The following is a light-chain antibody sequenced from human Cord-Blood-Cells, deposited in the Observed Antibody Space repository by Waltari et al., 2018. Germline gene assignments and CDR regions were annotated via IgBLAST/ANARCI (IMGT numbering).Light chain of an antibody. CDR1: NLGSKS. CDR3: QVWDSSSDHRV. J-gene: IGLJ3*02. CDR2: YDN. V-gene: IGLV3-21*04. Sequence: SYVLTQPPSVSVAPGKTARITRGGNNLGSKSVHWYQQKPGQAPVLVIYYDNDRPSGIPERFSGSNSGNTATLTISRVEAGDEADYYCQVWDSSSDHRVFGGGTKLTVL.